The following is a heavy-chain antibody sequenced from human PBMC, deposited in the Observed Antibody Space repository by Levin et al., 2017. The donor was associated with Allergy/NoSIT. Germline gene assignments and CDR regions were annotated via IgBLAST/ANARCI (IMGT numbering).Heavy chain of an antibody. J-gene: IGHJ6*03. V-gene: IGHV4-31*03. CDR3: ARDQRKYQPSGDYYYYYMDV. D-gene: IGHD2-2*01. CDR2: IYYSGST. Sequence: SETLSLTCTVSGGSISSGGYYWSWIRQHPGKGLEWIGYIYYSGSTYYNPSLKSRVTISVDTSKNQFSLKLSSVTAADTAVYYCARDQRKYQPSGDYYYYYMDVWGKGTTVTVSS. CDR1: GGSISSGGYY.